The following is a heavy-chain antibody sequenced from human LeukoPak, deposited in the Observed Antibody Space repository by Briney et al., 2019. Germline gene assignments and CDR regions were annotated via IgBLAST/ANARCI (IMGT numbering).Heavy chain of an antibody. CDR3: ARDCDWNDVDYYYGLDV. V-gene: IGHV4-61*01. Sequence: SETLSLTCTVSGGSVSSATYYWSWIRQPPGKGLEWIGYVYYSGSTNYNPSLKSRVTISVDTSKNQFSLKPTSVTAADTAVYYCARDCDWNDVDYYYGLDVWGQGTTVTVSS. D-gene: IGHD1-1*01. J-gene: IGHJ6*02. CDR2: VYYSGST. CDR1: GGSVSSATYY.